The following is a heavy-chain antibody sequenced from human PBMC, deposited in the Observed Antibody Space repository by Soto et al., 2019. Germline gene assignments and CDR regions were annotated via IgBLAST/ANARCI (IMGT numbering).Heavy chain of an antibody. V-gene: IGHV3-23*01. CDR1: GFTFASYA. CDR2: ISGDGDIT. J-gene: IGHJ4*02. D-gene: IGHD3-22*01. CDR3: AKSSGRVTMMPALH. Sequence: EVQLLESGGALVQRGGSLRLSCATSGFTFASYAMSWVRHAPGKGLEWISAISGDGDITFYADSGKGRFTISRDTSRKSLYLEMTSLRAEDPAGYYCAKSSGRVTMMPALHWGQVTLVNVAS.